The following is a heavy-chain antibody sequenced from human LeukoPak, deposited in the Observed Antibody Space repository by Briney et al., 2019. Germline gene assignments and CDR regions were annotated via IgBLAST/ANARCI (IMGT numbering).Heavy chain of an antibody. Sequence: ASVKVSCKASGYTFTSYAMHWVRQAPGQRLEWMGWSNAGNGNTKYSQEFQGRVTITRDTSASTAYMELSSLRSEDTAVYYCASSVVVVPAAPFDYWGQGTLVTVSS. D-gene: IGHD2-2*01. CDR1: GYTFTSYA. CDR2: SNAGNGNT. CDR3: ASSVVVVPAAPFDY. J-gene: IGHJ4*02. V-gene: IGHV1-3*02.